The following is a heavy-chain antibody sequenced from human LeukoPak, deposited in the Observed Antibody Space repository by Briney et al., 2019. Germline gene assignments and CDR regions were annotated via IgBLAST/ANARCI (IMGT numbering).Heavy chain of an antibody. V-gene: IGHV3-15*01. D-gene: IGHD1-26*01. CDR3: TTATGSYGPFLFDY. J-gene: IGHJ4*02. CDR1: GFTFSNAW. Sequence: GGSLRLSCAASGFTFSNAWMSWVRQAPGKGLELVGRIKSKTDGGTTDYAAPVKGRFTISRDDSKNTLYLQMNSLKTEDTAVYYCTTATGSYGPFLFDYWGQGTLVTVSS. CDR2: IKSKTDGGTT.